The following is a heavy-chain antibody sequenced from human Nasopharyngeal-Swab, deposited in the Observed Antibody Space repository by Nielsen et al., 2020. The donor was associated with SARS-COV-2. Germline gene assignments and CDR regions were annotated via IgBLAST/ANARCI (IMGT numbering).Heavy chain of an antibody. CDR3: ASRYYDFWSGYPSAFDI. V-gene: IGHV1-8*01. J-gene: IGHJ3*02. D-gene: IGHD3-3*01. CDR2: MNPNSGNT. Sequence: WVRQAPGQGLEWMGWMNPNSGNTGYAQKFQGRVTMTRNTSISTAYMELSSLRSEDTVVYYCASRYYDFWSGYPSAFDIWGQGTMVTVSS.